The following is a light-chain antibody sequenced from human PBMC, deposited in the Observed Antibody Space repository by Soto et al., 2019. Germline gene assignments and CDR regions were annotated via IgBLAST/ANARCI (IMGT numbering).Light chain of an antibody. J-gene: IGKJ4*01. V-gene: IGKV1-6*01. CDR2: AAS. CDR1: QDIRSD. Sequence: AIQMTQSPSSLSASVGDRVTVTCRASQDIRSDVGWYQQKPGQAPKVLMYAASRLHSGVPSRFSGSGSGTNFVLTISSLQPEDVATYYCLQNNNYPPTFGGGTKVVIK. CDR3: LQNNNYPPT.